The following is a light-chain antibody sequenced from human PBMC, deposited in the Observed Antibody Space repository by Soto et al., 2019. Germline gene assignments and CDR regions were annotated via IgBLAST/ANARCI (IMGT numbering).Light chain of an antibody. CDR1: RSLLSTSNNRNY. J-gene: IGKJ2*01. V-gene: IGKV4-1*01. CDR3: HHYFAAPPYT. Sequence: DIVMTQSPDSLAVSLGETATINCKSSRSLLSTSNNRNYLAWYQHKPGQPPKLLIYWASTRQSGVPDRFSGSGSGTDFSLTISRLQAEDAAVYYCHHYFAAPPYTSAQGTKLEIK. CDR2: WAS.